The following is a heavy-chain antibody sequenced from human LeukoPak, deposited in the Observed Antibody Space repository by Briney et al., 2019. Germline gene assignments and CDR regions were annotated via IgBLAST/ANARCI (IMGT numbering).Heavy chain of an antibody. CDR3: ARGHSGYDEDY. V-gene: IGHV1-18*04. J-gene: IGHJ4*02. Sequence: ASVKVSCKASGYTFTGYYMHWVRQAPGQGLEWMGWINPNSGNTNYAQKLQGRVTMTTDTSTSTAYMELRSLRSDDTAVYYCARGHSGYDEDYWGQGTLVTVSS. CDR2: INPNSGNT. CDR1: GYTFTGYY. D-gene: IGHD5-12*01.